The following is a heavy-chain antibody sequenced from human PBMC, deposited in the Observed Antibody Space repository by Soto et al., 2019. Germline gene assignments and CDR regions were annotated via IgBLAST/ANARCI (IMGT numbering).Heavy chain of an antibody. CDR2: IHYSGST. CDR3: ARGVVVVAATLYYYYGMDV. V-gene: IGHV4-59*12. D-gene: IGHD2-15*01. J-gene: IGHJ6*02. Sequence: SETLSLSCTVSGDSISTFYWSWIRQPPGKGLEWIGYIHYSGSTNYNPSLKSQVIISVDTSKNQFSLKLSSVTAADTAVYYCARGVVVVAATLYYYYGMDVWGQGTTVTVSS. CDR1: GDSISTFY.